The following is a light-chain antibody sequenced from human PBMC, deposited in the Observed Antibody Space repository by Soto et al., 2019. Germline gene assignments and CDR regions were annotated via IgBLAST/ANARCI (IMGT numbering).Light chain of an antibody. J-gene: IGKJ1*01. Sequence: EIVLTQSPGTLSLSPGERATLSCRASQSISSNYLAWYQQKPGQAPRLLIYGASTRATGIPDSFSGSGSGSDFTLTISRLEPEDFAVYYCQEYGSSPQTFGQGTEVEIK. CDR3: QEYGSSPQT. V-gene: IGKV3-20*01. CDR2: GAS. CDR1: QSISSNY.